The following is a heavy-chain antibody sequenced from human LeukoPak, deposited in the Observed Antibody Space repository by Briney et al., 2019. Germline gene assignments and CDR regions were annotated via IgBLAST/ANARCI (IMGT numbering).Heavy chain of an antibody. J-gene: IGHJ6*02. CDR2: INHSGST. CDR3: ARGRYFDWLYLYYYGMDV. D-gene: IGHD3-9*01. V-gene: IGHV4-34*01. Sequence: SETLSLTCAVYGGSFSGYYWSWIRQPPGKGLEWIGEINHSGSTNYNPSLKSRVTISVDTSKNQFSLELSSVTAADTAVYYCARGRYFDWLYLYYYGMDVWGQGTTVTVSS. CDR1: GGSFSGYY.